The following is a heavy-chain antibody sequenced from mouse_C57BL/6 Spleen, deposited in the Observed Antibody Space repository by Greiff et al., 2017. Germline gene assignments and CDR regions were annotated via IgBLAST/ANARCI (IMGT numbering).Heavy chain of an antibody. D-gene: IGHD1-1*01. V-gene: IGHV1-55*01. CDR1: GYTFTSYW. J-gene: IGHJ2*01. CDR3: AREDYYGSSYDDY. CDR2: IYPGSGST. Sequence: VQLQQSGAELVKPGASVKMSCKASGYTFTSYWITWVKQRPGQGLEWIGDIYPGSGSTNYNEKFKSKATLTVDTSSSTAYMQLSSLTSEDSAVYYCAREDYYGSSYDDYWGQGTTLTVSS.